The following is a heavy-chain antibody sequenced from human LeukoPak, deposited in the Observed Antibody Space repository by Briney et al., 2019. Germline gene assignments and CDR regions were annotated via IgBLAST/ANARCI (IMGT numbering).Heavy chain of an antibody. Sequence: SVKVSCKASGGTFSSYAISWVRPAPGQGLEWMGGIIPIFGTANYAQKFQGRVTITADESTSTAYMELSSLRSEDTAVYYCARSVGMVRVNWFDPWGQGTLVTGSS. CDR1: GGTFSSYA. CDR3: ARSVGMVRVNWFDP. CDR2: IIPIFGTA. D-gene: IGHD3-10*01. J-gene: IGHJ5*02. V-gene: IGHV1-69*13.